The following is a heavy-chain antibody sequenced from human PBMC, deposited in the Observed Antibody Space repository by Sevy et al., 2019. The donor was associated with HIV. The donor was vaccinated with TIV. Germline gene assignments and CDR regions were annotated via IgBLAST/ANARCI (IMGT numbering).Heavy chain of an antibody. Sequence: GGSLRLSCAASGFTFSSYAMHWVRQAPGKGLEWVAVISYDGSNKYYADSVKGRFTISRDNCKNTLYLQMNSLRAEDTAVYYCARAMVEAGTYFDYWGQGTLVTVSS. D-gene: IGHD6-19*01. J-gene: IGHJ4*02. V-gene: IGHV3-30-3*01. CDR1: GFTFSSYA. CDR2: ISYDGSNK. CDR3: ARAMVEAGTYFDY.